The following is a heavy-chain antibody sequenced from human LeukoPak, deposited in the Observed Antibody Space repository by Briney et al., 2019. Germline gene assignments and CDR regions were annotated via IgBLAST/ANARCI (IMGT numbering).Heavy chain of an antibody. CDR1: GFTFSSYA. Sequence: GGSLRLSCAASGFTFSSYAMSWVRQAPGKGLEWVSAISGSGGSTYYADSVKGRFTISRDNSKNTLYLQMNSLRAEDTAVYYCAYYDSSGYRVTFDYWGQGTLVTVSS. CDR2: ISGSGGST. CDR3: AYYDSSGYRVTFDY. J-gene: IGHJ4*02. D-gene: IGHD3-22*01. V-gene: IGHV3-23*01.